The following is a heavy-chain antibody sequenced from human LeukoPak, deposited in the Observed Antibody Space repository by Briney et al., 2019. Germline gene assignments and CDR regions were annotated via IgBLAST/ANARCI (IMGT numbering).Heavy chain of an antibody. V-gene: IGHV3-30*02. CDR3: AKEGHTAMIYIDY. CDR1: GFTFSSYA. Sequence: GRSLRLSCAASGFTFSSYAVHWVRQAPGKGLEWVAFIRYDGSNKYYADSVKGRFTISRDNSKNTLYLQMNSLRAEDTAVYYCAKEGHTAMIYIDYWGQGTLVTVSS. J-gene: IGHJ4*02. CDR2: IRYDGSNK. D-gene: IGHD5-18*01.